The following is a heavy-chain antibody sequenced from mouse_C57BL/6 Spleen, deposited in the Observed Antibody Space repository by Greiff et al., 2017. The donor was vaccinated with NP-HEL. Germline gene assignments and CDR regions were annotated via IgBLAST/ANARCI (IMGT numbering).Heavy chain of an antibody. V-gene: IGHV10-1*01. J-gene: IGHJ2*01. D-gene: IGHD1-1*01. CDR2: IRSKSNNYAT. Sequence: EVQLQESGGGLVQPKGSLKLSCAASGFSFNTYAMNWVRQAPGKGLEWVARIRSKSNNYATYYADSVKDRFTISRDDSESMLYLQMNNLKTEDTAMYYCVRQDGGDFDYWGQGTTLTVSS. CDR3: VRQDGGDFDY. CDR1: GFSFNTYA.